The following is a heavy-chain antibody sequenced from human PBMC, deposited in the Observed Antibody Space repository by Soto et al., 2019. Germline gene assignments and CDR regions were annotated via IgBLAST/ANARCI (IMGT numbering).Heavy chain of an antibody. J-gene: IGHJ4*02. CDR1: GGSISSYY. CDR2: ICNSGTT. D-gene: IGHD4-4*01. V-gene: IGHV4-59*08. Sequence: SETLSLTCTVSGGSISSYYWSWIRQPPGEGLEWIGCICNSGTTNYNPSLKSRVAISVDTSKNQFSLKLSSVTAADTAVYYCARHVSNTRYYFDYWGQGTLVTVSS. CDR3: ARHVSNTRYYFDY.